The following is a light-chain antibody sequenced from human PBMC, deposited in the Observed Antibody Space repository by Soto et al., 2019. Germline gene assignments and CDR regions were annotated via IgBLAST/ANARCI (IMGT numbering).Light chain of an antibody. Sequence: ETVLTQSPATLSLSPGERATLSCRASQSVSSYLAWYQQKPGQAPRLLIYDASNRATGIPARFSGSGSGTDFTLTISSLEPADFAVYYCQQRSNWQITFGQGTRLEIK. CDR2: DAS. CDR3: QQRSNWQIT. J-gene: IGKJ5*01. CDR1: QSVSSY. V-gene: IGKV3-11*01.